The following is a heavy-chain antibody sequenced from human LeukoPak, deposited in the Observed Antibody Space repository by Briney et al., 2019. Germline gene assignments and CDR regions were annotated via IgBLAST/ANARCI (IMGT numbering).Heavy chain of an antibody. Sequence: GVSLRLSCAASGFTFSNYWMSWVRQDPGKGLEWVSSISSSSSYIYYADSVKGRLTISRDNAKNSLYLQMNSLRAEDTAVYYCARVLGVPAAILGWFDPWGQGTLVTVSS. D-gene: IGHD2-2*02. V-gene: IGHV3-21*01. CDR3: ARVLGVPAAILGWFDP. CDR2: ISSSSSYI. J-gene: IGHJ5*02. CDR1: GFTFSNYW.